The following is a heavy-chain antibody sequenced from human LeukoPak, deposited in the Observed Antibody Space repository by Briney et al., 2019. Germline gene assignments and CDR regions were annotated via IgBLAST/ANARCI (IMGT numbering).Heavy chain of an antibody. CDR1: GFTFSSYS. J-gene: IGHJ1*01. D-gene: IGHD1-14*01. Sequence: PGGSLRLSCAASGFTFSSYSMNWVRQAPGKGLEWVSSISSSSSYIYYADSVKGRFTISRDNAKNSLYLQMNSLRAEDTAVYYCARDDALGTDRGTGYEYFQHWGQGALVTASS. CDR2: ISSSSSYI. CDR3: ARDDALGTDRGTGYEYFQH. V-gene: IGHV3-21*01.